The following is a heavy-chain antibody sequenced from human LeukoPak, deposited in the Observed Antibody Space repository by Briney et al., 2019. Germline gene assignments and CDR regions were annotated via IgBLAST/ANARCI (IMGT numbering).Heavy chain of an antibody. CDR1: GGSISSSYS. CDR3: ASTKLGYSSGWH. V-gene: IGHV4-39*01. CDR2: IYYSGST. J-gene: IGHJ4*02. D-gene: IGHD6-19*01. Sequence: SETLSLTCTVSGGSISSSYSWGWIRQPPGKGLEWIGNIYYSGSTYYNSSLRSRVTISVDTSKNQFSLKLSSVTASDTAIYYCASTKLGYSSGWHWGQGTLVTVSS.